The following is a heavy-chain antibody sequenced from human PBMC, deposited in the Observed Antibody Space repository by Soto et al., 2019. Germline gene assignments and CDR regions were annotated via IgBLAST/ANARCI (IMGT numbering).Heavy chain of an antibody. Sequence: QVQLVESGGGVVQPGTYLRLSCAASGFTFSSYAMHWVRQAPGKGLEWVAVVSYDGSHEFYADFVEGRFTIARDNSKDTLYLQMNSLRAEDTAVYYCAKDVNDPHNYGDYNFHYWGQGTLVTVSS. CDR3: AKDVNDPHNYGDYNFHY. CDR1: GFTFSSYA. J-gene: IGHJ4*02. V-gene: IGHV3-30*18. D-gene: IGHD4-17*01. CDR2: VSYDGSHE.